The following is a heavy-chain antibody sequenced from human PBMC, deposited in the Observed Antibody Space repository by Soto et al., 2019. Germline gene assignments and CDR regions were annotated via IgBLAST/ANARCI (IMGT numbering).Heavy chain of an antibody. CDR2: INAGNGNT. CDR1: GYIFATYI. Sequence: ASVKVSCKASGYIFATYIIHWVRQAPGQRLEWMGWINAGNGNTKYSQKFQGRVTMTRDTSASTAYMELSNLTSEDTAVYYCARDFLVAAGVNWFDPWGQGTLVTVSS. D-gene: IGHD6-13*01. V-gene: IGHV1-3*01. CDR3: ARDFLVAAGVNWFDP. J-gene: IGHJ5*02.